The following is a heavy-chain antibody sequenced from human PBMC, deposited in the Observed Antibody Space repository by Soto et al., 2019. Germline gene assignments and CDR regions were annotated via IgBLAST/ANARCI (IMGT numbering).Heavy chain of an antibody. CDR2: VSIGGST. CDR3: AKRRGAGGHFDY. V-gene: IGHV3-23*01. J-gene: IGHJ4*02. CDR1: GFTFSSYA. D-gene: IGHD2-15*01. Sequence: GGSLRLSCAASGFTFSSYAMGWVRQGPGKGLEWVAVVSIGGSTHYADSARGRFTISRDNSKNTLSLQMNSLTAEDTAVYFCAKRRGAGGHFDYWGQGALVTVSS.